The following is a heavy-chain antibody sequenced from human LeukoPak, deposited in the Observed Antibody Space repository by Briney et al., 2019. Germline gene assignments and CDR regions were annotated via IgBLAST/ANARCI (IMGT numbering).Heavy chain of an antibody. D-gene: IGHD2-2*01. J-gene: IGHJ3*02. CDR3: ASRLVVVVPAAGVGDI. V-gene: IGHV3-23*01. CDR2: ISGSGGST. CDR1: GFTFSSYA. Sequence: GGSLRLSCAASGFTFSSYAMSWVRQAPGKGLEWVSAISGSGGSTYYADSVKGRFTISRDNSKNTLYLQMNSLRAEDTAVYYCASRLVVVVPAAGVGDIWGQGTMVTVSS.